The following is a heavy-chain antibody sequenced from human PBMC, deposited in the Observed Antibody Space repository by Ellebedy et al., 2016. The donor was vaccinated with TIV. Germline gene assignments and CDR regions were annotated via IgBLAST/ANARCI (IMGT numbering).Heavy chain of an antibody. D-gene: IGHD2-8*01. CDR1: GYSFTTHW. CDR3: ARRHCSNGVCYHPDY. CDR2: IYPADSDT. J-gene: IGHJ4*02. V-gene: IGHV5-51*01. Sequence: GESLKISXTGSGYSFTTHWIGWVRRMPGKGLEWMGIIYPADSDTRYSPSFQGQVTISADKSISTAYLQWSSLKASDTAMYYCARRHCSNGVCYHPDYWGQGTLVTVSS.